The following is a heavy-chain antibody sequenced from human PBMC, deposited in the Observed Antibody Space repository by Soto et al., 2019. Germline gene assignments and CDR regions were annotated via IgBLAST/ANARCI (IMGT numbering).Heavy chain of an antibody. CDR1: GYTFRNYG. D-gene: IGHD1-26*01. CDR2: VSAYNRNS. Sequence: QVQLVQSGSEVKKPGASVRVTCKASGYTFRNYGISWVREAPGQGLEWMGWVSAYNRNSNYAQKFEDRVIMTADRARSTVNLEVRGLRSGDTARCYWGLDRQWEPVPWWGQGPVVNVSS. J-gene: IGHJ4*02. V-gene: IGHV1-18*01. CDR3: GLDRQWEPVPW.